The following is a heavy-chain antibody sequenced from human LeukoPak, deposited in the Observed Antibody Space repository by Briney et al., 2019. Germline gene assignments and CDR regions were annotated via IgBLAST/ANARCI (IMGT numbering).Heavy chain of an antibody. CDR1: GFTFSSYA. CDR3: ARWAFPLEYSSSLARPHVDY. J-gene: IGHJ4*02. D-gene: IGHD6-6*01. V-gene: IGHV3-30-3*01. CDR2: ISYDGSNK. Sequence: GGSLRLSCAASGFTFSSYAMHWVRQAPGKGLEWVAVISYDGSNKYYADSVKGRFTISRDNSKNTLYLQMNSLRAEDAAVYYCARWAFPLEYSSSLARPHVDYWGQGTLVTVSS.